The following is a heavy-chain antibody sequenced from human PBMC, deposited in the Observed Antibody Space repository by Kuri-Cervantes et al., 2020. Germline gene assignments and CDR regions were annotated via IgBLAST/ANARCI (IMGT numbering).Heavy chain of an antibody. CDR3: ARDRGSSGYYPPWYFDL. V-gene: IGHV3-73*01. J-gene: IGHJ2*01. D-gene: IGHD3-22*01. Sequence: GESLKISCAASGFTFSSYAMHWVRQAPGKGLEWVGRIRSKANSYATAYAASVKGRFTISRDDSKNTAYLQMNSLRDEDTAVYYCARDRGSSGYYPPWYFDLWGRGTLVTVSS. CDR2: IRSKANSYAT. CDR1: GFTFSSYA.